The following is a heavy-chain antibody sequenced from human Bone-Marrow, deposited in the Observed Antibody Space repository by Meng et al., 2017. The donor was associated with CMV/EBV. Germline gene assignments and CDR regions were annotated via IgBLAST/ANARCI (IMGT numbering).Heavy chain of an antibody. CDR1: GFTFSSYS. V-gene: IGHV3-21*01. Sequence: GESLKISCAASGFTFSSYSMIWVRQAPGKGREWVSSIISSSSNIYYADSGNGRFTISRDNAKNSLDLQMIRLRAEDTAVYYCARLVCRSTSCYNFSDYWGQGTLVTVSS. D-gene: IGHD2-2*02. CDR2: IISSSSNI. CDR3: ARLVCRSTSCYNFSDY. J-gene: IGHJ4*02.